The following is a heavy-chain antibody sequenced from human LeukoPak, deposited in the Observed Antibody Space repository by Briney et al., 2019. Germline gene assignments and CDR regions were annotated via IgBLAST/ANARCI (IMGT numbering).Heavy chain of an antibody. Sequence: PSETLSLTCTVSGGSISSGGYHWSWIRQHPGKGLEWIGYIYYSGSTYYNPSLKSRVTVSVDTSKNQFSLKLSSVTAADTAVYYCARVGYSGYDYASNWFDPWGQGTLVTVSS. J-gene: IGHJ5*02. CDR2: IYYSGST. CDR3: ARVGYSGYDYASNWFDP. CDR1: GGSISSGGYH. V-gene: IGHV4-31*03. D-gene: IGHD5-12*01.